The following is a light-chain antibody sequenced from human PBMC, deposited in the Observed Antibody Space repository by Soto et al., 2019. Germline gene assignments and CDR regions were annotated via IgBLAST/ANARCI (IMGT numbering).Light chain of an antibody. V-gene: IGKV3-20*01. CDR2: GAF. Sequence: ETGMTQSPVTLSVSPGDGATLSCRASQTVGNNSAWYHHKPGQAPRLLIFGAFTRAAGTPARFSGGGSGTDFTLTISRLEPEDFAVYYCQQDGSSLWTFGQGTRVDI. CDR1: QTVGNN. CDR3: QQDGSSLWT. J-gene: IGKJ1*01.